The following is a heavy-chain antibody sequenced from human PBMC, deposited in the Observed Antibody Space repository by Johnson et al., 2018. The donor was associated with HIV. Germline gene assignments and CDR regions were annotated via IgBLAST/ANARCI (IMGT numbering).Heavy chain of an antibody. D-gene: IGHD1-1*01. CDR2: ISYDGSNK. V-gene: IGHV3-30*03. Sequence: QVQLVESGGGVVQPGRSLRLSCAASGFTFSSYGMHWVRQAPGKGLEWVAVISYDGSNKYYADSVKGRFTISRDNSKNTLYLQMDSLRIEDTAVYYCAVLTTGGLRVGNFDIWGQGTMVTVSS. CDR1: GFTFSSYG. CDR3: AVLTTGGLRVGNFDI. J-gene: IGHJ3*02.